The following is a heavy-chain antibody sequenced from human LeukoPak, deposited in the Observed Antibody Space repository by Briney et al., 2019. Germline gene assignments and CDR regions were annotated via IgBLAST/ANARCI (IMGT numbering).Heavy chain of an antibody. CDR1: GGSFSGHY. J-gene: IGHJ6*02. CDR3: ARVVARNGMDV. Sequence: PSETLSLTCAVYGGSFSGHYWSWIRQPPGKGLEWIGEINHSGSTNYNPSLKSRVTISVDTSKNQFSLKLSSVTAADTAVYYCARVVARNGMDVWGQGTTVTVSS. D-gene: IGHD2-15*01. V-gene: IGHV4-34*01. CDR2: INHSGST.